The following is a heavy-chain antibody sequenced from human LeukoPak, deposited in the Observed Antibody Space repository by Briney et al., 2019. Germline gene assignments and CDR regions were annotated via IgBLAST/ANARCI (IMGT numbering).Heavy chain of an antibody. CDR3: ARGLSRAPDYYDSSGYQDY. Sequence: ASVKVSCKASGYTFTSYDINWVRQATGQGLEWMGWMNPNSGNTGYAQKFQGRVTMTRNTSISTAYMELSSLRSEDTAVYYCARGLSRAPDYYDSSGYQDYRGQGTLVTVSS. CDR2: MNPNSGNT. V-gene: IGHV1-8*01. CDR1: GYTFTSYD. D-gene: IGHD3-22*01. J-gene: IGHJ4*02.